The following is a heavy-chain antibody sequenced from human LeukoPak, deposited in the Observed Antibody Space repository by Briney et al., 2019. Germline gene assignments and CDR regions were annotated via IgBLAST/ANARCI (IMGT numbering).Heavy chain of an antibody. J-gene: IGHJ4*02. CDR3: AKDYSDLRVADVFFDY. CDR1: GLIFSNFA. V-gene: IGHV3-23*01. D-gene: IGHD2-15*01. Sequence: PGGSLSLSCTASGLIFSNFAMTWVRQAPGKGLEWVSTITSGFSPFYADSVKGRFTISRDNSQNTFHLQMNSLRAEDTAVYYCAKDYSDLRVADVFFDYWGQGTLVTVSS. CDR2: ITSGFSP.